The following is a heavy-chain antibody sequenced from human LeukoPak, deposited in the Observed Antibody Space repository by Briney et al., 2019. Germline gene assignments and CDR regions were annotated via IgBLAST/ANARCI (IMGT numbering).Heavy chain of an antibody. CDR1: GFTFSSYA. D-gene: IGHD6-13*01. CDR3: ATCIAAAGRFDY. V-gene: IGHV3-53*01. CDR2: IYSGGST. J-gene: IGHJ4*02. Sequence: GGSLRLSCAASGFTFSSYAMSWVRQAPGKGLEWVSVIYSGGSTYYADSVKGRFTISRDNSKNTLYLQMNSLRAEDTAVYYCATCIAAAGRFDYWGQGTLVTVSS.